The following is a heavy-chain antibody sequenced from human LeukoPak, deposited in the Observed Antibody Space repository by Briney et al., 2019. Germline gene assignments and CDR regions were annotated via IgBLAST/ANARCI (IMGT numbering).Heavy chain of an antibody. CDR2: INPNSGGT. Sequence: GSVKVSCKASGCTFTGYYIHWVRQAPGQGLEWMGWINPNSGGTNYGQKFQGRVTMTRDTSISTAYMELSRLRSDDTAVYYCARGGITGTSSLFDYWGQGTLVTVSS. D-gene: IGHD1-7*01. V-gene: IGHV1-2*02. CDR1: GCTFTGYY. J-gene: IGHJ4*02. CDR3: ARGGITGTSSLFDY.